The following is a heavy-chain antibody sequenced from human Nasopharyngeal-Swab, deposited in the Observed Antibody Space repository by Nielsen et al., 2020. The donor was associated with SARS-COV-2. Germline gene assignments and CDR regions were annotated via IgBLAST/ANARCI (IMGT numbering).Heavy chain of an antibody. CDR2: IKEDGSEK. J-gene: IGHJ6*02. D-gene: IGHD2-15*01. V-gene: IGHV3-7*01. Sequence: WIRQPPGEGLEWVANIKEDGSEKNYVDSLKGRFTSSRDNAKNSLYLQMNSLRADDTAVYYCARDTYCSGGSCYGYGRAVWGQGTTVTVSS. CDR3: ARDTYCSGGSCYGYGRAV.